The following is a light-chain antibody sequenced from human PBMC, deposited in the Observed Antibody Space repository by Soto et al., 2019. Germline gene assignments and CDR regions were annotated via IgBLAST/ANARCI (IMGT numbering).Light chain of an antibody. CDR3: SCLGF. V-gene: IGLV2-8*01. Sequence: QSVPTQPPSASGSLGQSVTISCTGTSTDIGAYNFVSWFQQHPGKAPKLIIYEVTQRPSGVPDRFSGSKSGNTASLTVSGLQAEDEAVYYCSCLGFFGTGTKLTVL. CDR1: STDIGAYNF. J-gene: IGLJ1*01. CDR2: EVT.